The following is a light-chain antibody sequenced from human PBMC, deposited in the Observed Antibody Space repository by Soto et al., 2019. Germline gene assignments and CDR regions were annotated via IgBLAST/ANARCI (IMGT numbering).Light chain of an antibody. V-gene: IGKV1-12*01. J-gene: IGKJ5*01. CDR3: QQANSFPT. CDR2: GAS. Sequence: IRMTQSPSSFSASTGDRVTITCRASQDISTWLAWYQQKPGKAPSLLIYGASNLQRGVPSRFSGRGSGTEFTLTISSLQPEDFATYYCQQANSFPTFGRGTRLEIK. CDR1: QDISTW.